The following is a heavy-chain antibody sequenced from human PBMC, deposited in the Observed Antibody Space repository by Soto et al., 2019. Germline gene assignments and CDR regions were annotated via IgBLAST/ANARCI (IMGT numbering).Heavy chain of an antibody. CDR1: GYTLTELS. CDR3: ATPAPAYYDSSGYKGGMDV. Sequence: ASVKVSCKVSGYTLTELSMHWVRQAPGKGXEWMGGFDPEDGETIYAQKFQGRVTMTEDTSTDTAYMELSSLRSGDTAVYYCATPAPAYYDSSGYKGGMDVWGQGTTVTVSS. V-gene: IGHV1-24*01. J-gene: IGHJ6*02. D-gene: IGHD3-22*01. CDR2: FDPEDGET.